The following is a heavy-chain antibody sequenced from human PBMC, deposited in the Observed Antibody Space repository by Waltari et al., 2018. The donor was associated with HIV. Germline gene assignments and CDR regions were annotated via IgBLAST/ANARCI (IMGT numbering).Heavy chain of an antibody. CDR3: ASTYYDLLEGWYFDF. CDR1: DYSITSGYY. V-gene: IGHV4-38-2*02. Sequence: QVQLQESGPGLVKPSETLSLTCSVSDYSITSGYYWGWIRQSPGRGIEWIGSISHSGTTVYSPSLKSRVTLFRHTSKNQFFLKLTATTAEDTAVYYCASTYYDLLEGWYFDFWGQGRLVTVSS. J-gene: IGHJ4*02. D-gene: IGHD3-3*01. CDR2: ISHSGTT.